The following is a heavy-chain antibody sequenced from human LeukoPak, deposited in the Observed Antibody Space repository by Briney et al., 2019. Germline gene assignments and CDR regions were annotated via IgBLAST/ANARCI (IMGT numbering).Heavy chain of an antibody. Sequence: GGSLRLSCAASKFTFSTFSMSWVRQAPGKGLEWVSSISGSGGYTYYADSVKGRFTISRDNSKNTLFLQMNSLRAEDTAVYYCAREKEGYCSRTSCYLDYYYYYMDVWGKGTTVTISS. CDR1: KFTFSTFS. V-gene: IGHV3-23*01. J-gene: IGHJ6*03. D-gene: IGHD2-2*01. CDR3: AREKEGYCSRTSCYLDYYYYYMDV. CDR2: ISGSGGYT.